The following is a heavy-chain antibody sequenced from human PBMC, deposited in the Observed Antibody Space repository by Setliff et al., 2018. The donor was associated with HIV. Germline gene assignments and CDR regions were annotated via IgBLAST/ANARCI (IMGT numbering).Heavy chain of an antibody. CDR3: ARDGEANYDFWGLYMDV. J-gene: IGHJ6*03. D-gene: IGHD3-3*01. CDR2: INPNSGGT. Sequence: ASVKVSCKASGYTFTGYYMHWVRQAPGQGLEWMGWINPNSGGTNYAQKFQGRVTMTRDTSISTAYMELSRLRSDDTAVYYCARDGEANYDFWGLYMDVWGKGTTVTVSS. V-gene: IGHV1-2*02. CDR1: GYTFTGYY.